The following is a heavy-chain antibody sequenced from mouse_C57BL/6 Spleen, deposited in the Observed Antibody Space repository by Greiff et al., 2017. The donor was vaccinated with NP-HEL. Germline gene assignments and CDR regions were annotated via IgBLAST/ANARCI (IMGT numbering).Heavy chain of an antibody. V-gene: IGHV3-6*01. CDR1: GYSITSGYY. D-gene: IGHD4-1*01. CDR3: ARDPGTGYFDV. J-gene: IGHJ1*03. Sequence: ESGPGLVKPSQSLSLTCSVTGYSITSGYYWNWIRQFPGNKLEWMGYISYDGSNNYNPSLKNRISITRDTSKNQFFLKLNSVTTEDTATYYCARDPGTGYFDVWGTGTTVTVSS. CDR2: ISYDGSN.